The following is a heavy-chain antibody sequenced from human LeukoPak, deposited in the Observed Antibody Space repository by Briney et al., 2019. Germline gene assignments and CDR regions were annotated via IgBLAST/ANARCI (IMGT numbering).Heavy chain of an antibody. V-gene: IGHV1-8*03. CDR2: MNPNRGNT. J-gene: IGHJ5*02. CDR3: ARTVRGYCSSTSCYENWFDP. Sequence: GASVKVSCKASGYTFTSYDINWVRQATGQGLEWMGWMNPNRGNTGYAQKFQGRVTITRNTSISTAYMELSSLRSEDTAVYYCARTVRGYCSSTSCYENWFDPWGQGTLVTVSS. CDR1: GYTFTSYD. D-gene: IGHD2-2*01.